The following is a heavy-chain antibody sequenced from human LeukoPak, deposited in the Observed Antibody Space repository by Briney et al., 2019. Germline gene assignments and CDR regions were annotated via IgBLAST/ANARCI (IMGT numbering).Heavy chain of an antibody. CDR2: ISYDGSNK. CDR1: GFTFSSYG. Sequence: AGGSLRLSCAASGFTFSSYGTHWVRQAPGKGLEWVAVISYDGSNKYYADSVKGRFTISRDNSKNTLYLQMNSLRAEDTAVYYCARVGYSGSYYFAFDIWGQGTMVTVSS. CDR3: ARVGYSGSYYFAFDI. D-gene: IGHD1-26*01. J-gene: IGHJ3*02. V-gene: IGHV3-30*19.